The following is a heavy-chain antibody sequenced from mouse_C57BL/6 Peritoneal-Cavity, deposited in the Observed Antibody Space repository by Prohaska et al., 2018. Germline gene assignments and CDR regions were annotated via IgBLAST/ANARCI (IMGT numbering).Heavy chain of an antibody. CDR3: ARWYYGSSFDY. CDR1: GYTFTSYW. V-gene: IGHV1-69*02. Sequence: KASGYTFTSYWMHWVKQRPGQGLEWIGEIDPSDSYTNYNQKFKGKATLTVDKSSSTAYMQLSSLTSEDSAVYYCARWYYGSSFDYWGQGTILTVSS. D-gene: IGHD1-1*01. J-gene: IGHJ2*01. CDR2: IDPSDSYT.